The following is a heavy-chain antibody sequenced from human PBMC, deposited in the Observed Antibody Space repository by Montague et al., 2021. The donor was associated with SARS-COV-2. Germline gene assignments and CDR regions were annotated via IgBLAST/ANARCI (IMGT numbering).Heavy chain of an antibody. J-gene: IGHJ6*02. V-gene: IGHV4-59*01. D-gene: IGHD3-22*01. CDR2: IYYSGST. CDR1: GGYISNYY. Sequence: SETRSLTCTVSGGYISNYYWSWIRQPPGRGLEWIGYIYYSGSTDYSPSLKSRVTISLDTSKNQFSLKVTSVTAADTAVYYCARGGGYYNYGLDVWGPGTTVTVSS. CDR3: ARGGGYYNYGLDV.